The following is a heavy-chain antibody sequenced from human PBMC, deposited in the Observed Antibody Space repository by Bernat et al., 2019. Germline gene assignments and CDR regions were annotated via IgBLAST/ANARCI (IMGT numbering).Heavy chain of an antibody. V-gene: IGHV3-30*03. D-gene: IGHD6-19*01. Sequence: VQLVESGGGVVQPGGSLRLSCAASGFTFSSYWMSWVRQAPGKGLEWVAVILYDGSNQYYGDFVKGRFTISRDNSKNILYLQMNSLRAEDTAVYYCARDSSGWWAPDCWGQGTLVTVSS. CDR2: ILYDGSNQ. J-gene: IGHJ4*02. CDR1: GFTFSSYW. CDR3: ARDSSGWWAPDC.